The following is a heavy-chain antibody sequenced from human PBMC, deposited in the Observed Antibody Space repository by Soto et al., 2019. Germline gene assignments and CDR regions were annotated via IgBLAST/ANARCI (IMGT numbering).Heavy chain of an antibody. CDR3: ARGLHTLFDY. CDR2: IWYPGINK. V-gene: IGHV3-33*01. D-gene: IGHD2-2*02. CDR1: GFTFCNYG. J-gene: IGHJ4*02. Sequence: QVQLVDSGGGVGQPGGPLRLSFAASGFTFCNYGIHWAREPPGKGLEWVAVIWYPGINKSYADSVKGRFTISRDNSNTTLYVKMPSLRAEDTAGSYCARGLHTLFDYWGQVTLVTVSS.